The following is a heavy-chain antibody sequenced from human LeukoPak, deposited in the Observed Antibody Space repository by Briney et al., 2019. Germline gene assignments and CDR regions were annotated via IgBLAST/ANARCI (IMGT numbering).Heavy chain of an antibody. CDR1: GFTFGNAW. Sequence: GGSLRLSCAASGFTFGNAWMTWVRQAPGKGLEWVGRIKSKTDGGTTDYAAPAKGRFTISRDDSKNTLYLQMNSLKTEDTAVYYCTTEWGYCSSTSCYDAAFDYWGQGTLVTVSS. CDR2: IKSKTDGGTT. V-gene: IGHV3-15*01. D-gene: IGHD2-2*01. CDR3: TTEWGYCSSTSCYDAAFDY. J-gene: IGHJ4*02.